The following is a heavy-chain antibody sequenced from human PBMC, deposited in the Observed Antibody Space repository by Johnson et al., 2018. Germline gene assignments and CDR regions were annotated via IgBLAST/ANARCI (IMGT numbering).Heavy chain of an antibody. Sequence: VQLVESGGGLVQPGGSLRLSCAVSGFTFNSYWMHWVRQVPGKGLMWVSRINEDGRITTYADSVKGRFTISRDNAKNSLYLQMNSLRAEGTAVYYCARDPYYYGSGYGMDVWGQGTTVTVSS. V-gene: IGHV3-74*01. D-gene: IGHD3-10*01. CDR3: ARDPYYYGSGYGMDV. J-gene: IGHJ6*02. CDR2: INEDGRIT. CDR1: GFTFNSYW.